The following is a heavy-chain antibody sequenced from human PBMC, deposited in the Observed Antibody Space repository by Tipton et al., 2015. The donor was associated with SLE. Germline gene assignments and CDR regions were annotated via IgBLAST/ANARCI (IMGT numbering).Heavy chain of an antibody. Sequence: LRLSCTVSGGSISSYYWAWIRKPPEKGLEWIGFIYTSGNTNYSPSLKSRVTISVDTAKNQFSLKLSSVTAADTAVYFCARGPYYDGSGSYYPGAFDYWGQGTLVTVSS. J-gene: IGHJ4*02. V-gene: IGHV4-4*08. CDR3: ARGPYYDGSGSYYPGAFDY. D-gene: IGHD3-10*01. CDR1: GGSISSYY. CDR2: IYTSGNT.